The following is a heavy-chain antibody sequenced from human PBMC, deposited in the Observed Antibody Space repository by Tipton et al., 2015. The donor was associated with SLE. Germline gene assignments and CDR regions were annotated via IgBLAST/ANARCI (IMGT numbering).Heavy chain of an antibody. Sequence: GSLRLSCAASGFTFSSYGMHWVRQAPGKGLEWVAFIRYDGSNKYYADSVKGRFTISRDNSKNTLYLQMNSLRAEDTAVYYCAKDQDWKGEEGMDVWGQGTTVTVSS. J-gene: IGHJ6*02. CDR2: IRYDGSNK. D-gene: IGHD1-1*01. V-gene: IGHV3-30*02. CDR1: GFTFSSYG. CDR3: AKDQDWKGEEGMDV.